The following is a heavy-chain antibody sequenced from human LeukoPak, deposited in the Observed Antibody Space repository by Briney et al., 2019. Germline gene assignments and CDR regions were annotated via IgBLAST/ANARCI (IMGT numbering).Heavy chain of an antibody. CDR2: IIPVYGAP. V-gene: IGHV1-69*05. CDR3: ASKYGDYAPYHFDN. D-gene: IGHD4-17*01. CDR1: GGTFSSSA. Sequence: SVRVSCKASGGTFSSSAINWVRQAPGQGLEWMGWIIPVYGAPKFAQKFQGRVTITTDESTRTAYMELSSLRSEDTAVYYCASKYGDYAPYHFDNWGQGTLVTVSS. J-gene: IGHJ4*02.